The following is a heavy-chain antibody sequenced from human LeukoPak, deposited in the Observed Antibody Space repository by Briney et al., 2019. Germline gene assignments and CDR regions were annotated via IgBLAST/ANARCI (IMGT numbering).Heavy chain of an antibody. CDR3: ARDFLGYSYGWDYYYMDV. J-gene: IGHJ6*03. D-gene: IGHD5-18*01. CDR1: GGSISSYY. Sequence: PSETLSLTCTVSGGSISSYYRSWIRQPAGKGLEWIGRIYTSGSTNYNPSLKSRVTMSVDTSKNQFSLKLSSVTAADTAVYYCARDFLGYSYGWDYYYMDVWGKGTTVTVSS. CDR2: IYTSGST. V-gene: IGHV4-4*07.